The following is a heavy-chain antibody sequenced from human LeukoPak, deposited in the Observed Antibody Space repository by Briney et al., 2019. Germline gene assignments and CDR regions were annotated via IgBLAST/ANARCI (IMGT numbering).Heavy chain of an antibody. CDR3: AREADGGYSYGYRFDY. V-gene: IGHV1-46*01. CDR2: INPSCCST. CDR1: GYTFPSYY. D-gene: IGHD5-18*01. J-gene: IGHJ4*02. Sequence: ASVTVSCKGSGYTFPSYYMHWLRQAPGQGRAGMGIINPSCCSTSYVQKLQDRVTISADKSTSTAYMELSSLRSEDTAVYYCAREADGGYSYGYRFDYWGQGTLVTVSS.